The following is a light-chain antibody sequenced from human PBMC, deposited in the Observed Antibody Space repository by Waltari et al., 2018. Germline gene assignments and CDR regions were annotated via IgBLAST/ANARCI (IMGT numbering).Light chain of an antibody. CDR1: QSVLYSSNNKNY. J-gene: IGKJ1*01. CDR3: QQYYAAPWT. CDR2: WAS. Sequence: DIVMTQSPDSLAVSLGERATINCKSSQSVLYSSNNKNYLSWFQQKPGQPPKLLFYWASTRESGVPDRFSGSGSGTDFTLTISNLQAEDVAVYYCQQYYAAPWTFGQGTMVEIK. V-gene: IGKV4-1*01.